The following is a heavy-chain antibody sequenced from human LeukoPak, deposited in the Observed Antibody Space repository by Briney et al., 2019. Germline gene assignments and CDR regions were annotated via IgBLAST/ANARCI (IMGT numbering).Heavy chain of an antibody. V-gene: IGHV4-59*01. D-gene: IGHD1-1*01. Sequence: SETLSLTCTVSGGSLRSYYWSWIRQPPGKPLEWIGYIYYSGGTNYNPSLKSRVTLSVDTSKNQFSLKLRSVTAADTALYYCARVDDWNALEFWGQGTLVTVSS. CDR2: IYYSGGT. CDR3: ARVDDWNALEF. CDR1: GGSLRSYY. J-gene: IGHJ4*02.